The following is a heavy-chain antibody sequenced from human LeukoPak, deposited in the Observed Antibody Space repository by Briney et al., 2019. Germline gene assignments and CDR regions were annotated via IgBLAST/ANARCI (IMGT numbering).Heavy chain of an antibody. CDR1: GYTFTGYY. V-gene: IGHV1-2*02. J-gene: IGHJ4*02. CDR3: AGHIVVVPAAISGPLDY. CDR2: IKPNSGGT. D-gene: IGHD2-2*01. Sequence: ASVKVSYKASGYTFTGYYMHWVRQAPGQGLEWMAWIKPNSGGTNYAQKFQGRVTMTRDTSISTAYMELSRLRSDDTAVYYCAGHIVVVPAAISGPLDYWGQGTLVTVSS.